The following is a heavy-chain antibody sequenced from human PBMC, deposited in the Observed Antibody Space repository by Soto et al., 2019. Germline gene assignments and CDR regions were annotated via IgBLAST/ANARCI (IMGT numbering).Heavy chain of an antibody. Sequence: QVQLVQSGAEVKKPGASVKVSCKASGYTFTSYDSNWVRQATGQGLEWMGWMNPNSGNTGYAQKVQGRVTMTRNTTISTAYMELSSLRSEDTAVYYCARVRYDFWSGYSIAFDIWGQGTMVTVSS. V-gene: IGHV1-8*01. CDR1: GYTFTSYD. D-gene: IGHD3-3*01. J-gene: IGHJ3*02. CDR3: ARVRYDFWSGYSIAFDI. CDR2: MNPNSGNT.